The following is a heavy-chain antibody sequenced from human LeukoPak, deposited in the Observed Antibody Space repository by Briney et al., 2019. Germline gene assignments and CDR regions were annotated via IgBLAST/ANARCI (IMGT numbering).Heavy chain of an antibody. CDR1: GYTFTSYG. CDR3: ARDRSYYYDSSGYYPLDY. V-gene: IGHV1-18*01. CDR2: ISAYNGNT. D-gene: IGHD3-22*01. Sequence: EASVKVSCKASGYTFTSYGISWVRQAPGQGLEWMGWISAYNGNTNYAQKLQGRVTMTTDTSTSTAYMELRSLRSDDTAVYYCARDRSYYYDSSGYYPLDYWGQGTLVTVSS. J-gene: IGHJ4*02.